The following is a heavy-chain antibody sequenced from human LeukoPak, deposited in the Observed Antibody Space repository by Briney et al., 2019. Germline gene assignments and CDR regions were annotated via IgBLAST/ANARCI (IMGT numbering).Heavy chain of an antibody. J-gene: IGHJ6*03. CDR2: ISSSGTTI. Sequence: GGSLRLSCAASGFTFSSYSMNWVRQAPGKGLEWVSYISSSGTTIYYADSVKGRFTISRDNAKNSLYLQMNSLRAEDTAVYYCARKQLGYYYMDVWGKGTTVTVSS. D-gene: IGHD6-6*01. CDR1: GFTFSSYS. V-gene: IGHV3-48*01. CDR3: ARKQLGYYYMDV.